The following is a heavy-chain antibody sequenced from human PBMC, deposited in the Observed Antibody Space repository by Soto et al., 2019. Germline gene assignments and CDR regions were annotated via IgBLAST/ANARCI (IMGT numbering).Heavy chain of an antibody. Sequence: GGSLRLSCAASGFTFSSYAMSWVRQAPGKGLEWVSAISGSGGSTYYADSVKGRFTISRDNSKNTLYLQMNSLRAEDTAVYYCAKDNYIWGSYRTDYWGQGTLVTVSS. V-gene: IGHV3-23*01. D-gene: IGHD3-16*02. J-gene: IGHJ4*02. CDR2: ISGSGGST. CDR1: GFTFSSYA. CDR3: AKDNYIWGSYRTDY.